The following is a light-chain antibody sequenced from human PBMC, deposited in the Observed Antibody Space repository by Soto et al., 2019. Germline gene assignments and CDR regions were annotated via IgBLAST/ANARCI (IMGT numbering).Light chain of an antibody. CDR3: SSYTSSSTYV. CDR1: SSDVGGYNY. J-gene: IGLJ1*01. Sequence: QSALTQPASVSGSPGQSITISCTGTSSDVGGYNYVSWYQQHPGKAPKLMIYDVSYRPSGVSNRFSGSKSGNTASLTISGLQAGDEADYYCSSYTSSSTYVFGTGTKVTVL. CDR2: DVS. V-gene: IGLV2-14*01.